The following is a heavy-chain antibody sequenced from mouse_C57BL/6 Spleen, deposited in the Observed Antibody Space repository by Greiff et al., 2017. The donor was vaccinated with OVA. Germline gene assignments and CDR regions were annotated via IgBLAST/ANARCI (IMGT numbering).Heavy chain of an antibody. V-gene: IGHV1-15*01. J-gene: IGHJ3*01. CDR2: IDPETGGT. Sequence: QVQLQQSGAELVRPGASVTLSCKASGYTFTDYEMHWVKQTPVHGLEWIGAIDPETGGTAYNQKFKGKAILTADKSSSTAYMELRSLTSEDSAVYYCTKEGGTAQATLFAYWGQGTLVTVSA. D-gene: IGHD3-2*02. CDR3: TKEGGTAQATLFAY. CDR1: GYTFTDYE.